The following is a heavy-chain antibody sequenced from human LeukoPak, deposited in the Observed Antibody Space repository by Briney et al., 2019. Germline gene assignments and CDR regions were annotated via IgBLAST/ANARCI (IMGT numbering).Heavy chain of an antibody. Sequence: SETLSLTCTVSGGSVSSYYWSWIRQPAGKGLEWIGRVYTNGSTNYNPSLKGRVTMSVDTSKNQFSLKLSSVTAADTAMYYCARDSRGYYGSGSYLDYWGQGTLVTVSS. J-gene: IGHJ4*02. CDR3: ARDSRGYYGSGSYLDY. CDR1: GGSVSSYY. D-gene: IGHD3-10*01. V-gene: IGHV4-4*07. CDR2: VYTNGST.